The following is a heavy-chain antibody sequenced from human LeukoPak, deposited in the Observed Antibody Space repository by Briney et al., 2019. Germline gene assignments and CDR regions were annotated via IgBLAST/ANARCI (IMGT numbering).Heavy chain of an antibody. CDR1: GYTLTELS. CDR2: FDPEDGET. Sequence: ASVKVSCKVSGYTLTELSMHWVRQAPGKGLEWMGGFDPEDGETIYAQKFQGRVTMTEDTSTDTAYMELSSLRSEDTAVYYCATIAAAGSYWYFDLWGRGTLVTVSS. D-gene: IGHD6-13*01. J-gene: IGHJ2*01. CDR3: ATIAAAGSYWYFDL. V-gene: IGHV1-24*01.